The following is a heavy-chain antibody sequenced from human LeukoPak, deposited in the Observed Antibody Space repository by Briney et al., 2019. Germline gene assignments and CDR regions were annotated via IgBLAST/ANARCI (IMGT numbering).Heavy chain of an antibody. D-gene: IGHD6-13*01. V-gene: IGHV3-23*01. J-gene: IGHJ4*02. CDR3: ASPPYIAAASRAGK. CDR2: ISGSDGST. CDR1: GFTFSSYA. Sequence: PGGSLRLSCAASGFTFSSYAMSWVRQAPGKGLEWVSAISGSDGSTYYADSVKGRFTISRDNSKNTLYLQMNSLRAEDMAVYYCASPPYIAAASRAGKWGQGTLVTVSS.